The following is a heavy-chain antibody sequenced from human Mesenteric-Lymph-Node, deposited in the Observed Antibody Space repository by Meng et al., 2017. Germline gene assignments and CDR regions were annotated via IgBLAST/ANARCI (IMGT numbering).Heavy chain of an antibody. V-gene: IGHV4-4*02. Sequence: QVQLQESGPGLVMPSGTLSLTCAVSGGSISIGNWWSWVRQSPGKGLEWIGEISHTGSTNYNPSLKSRVTISLDNLKNHLSLKLSSVTAADTAMYYCARHEHYFDFWGQGTLVTVSS. CDR3: ARHEHYFDF. CDR1: GGSISIGNW. J-gene: IGHJ4*02. CDR2: ISHTGST.